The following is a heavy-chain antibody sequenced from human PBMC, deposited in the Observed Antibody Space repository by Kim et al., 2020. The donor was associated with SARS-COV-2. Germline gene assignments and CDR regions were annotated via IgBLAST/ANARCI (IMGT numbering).Heavy chain of an antibody. V-gene: IGHV3-48*03. J-gene: IGHJ3*02. CDR3: ARDHQWAFDI. CDR2: SAI. D-gene: IGHD2-8*01. Sequence: SAIYDADSVKGRFTISRDNAKNSLYLQMNGLRAEDTAVYYCARDHQWAFDIWGQGTMVTVSS.